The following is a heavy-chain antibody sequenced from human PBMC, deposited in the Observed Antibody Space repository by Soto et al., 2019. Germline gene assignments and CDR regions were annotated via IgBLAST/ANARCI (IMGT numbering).Heavy chain of an antibody. CDR1: GDSVSSNSAA. CDR2: TYYRSKWYN. V-gene: IGHV6-1*01. Sequence: SHTLSLTCVISGDSVSSNSAAWHWVMQSPSRGLEWLGRTYYRSKWYNDYAVSLKSRITINPDTSKNQFSLQLNSVTPEDKAVYNCARENSWNYFDSWAQGTLVTVSS. CDR3: ARENSWNYFDS. J-gene: IGHJ4*02. D-gene: IGHD1-20*01.